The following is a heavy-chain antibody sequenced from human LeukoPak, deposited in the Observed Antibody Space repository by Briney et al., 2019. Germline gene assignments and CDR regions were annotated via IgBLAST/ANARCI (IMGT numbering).Heavy chain of an antibody. CDR2: INWNGGST. Sequence: GGSLRLSCAASGFTFSSYGMHWVRQAPGKGLEWVSGINWNGGSTGYADSVKGRFTISRDNARNSLYLQMNSLRAEDAAVYYCARVYYGHEGGWFFDYWGQGTLVTVSS. CDR3: ARVYYGHEGGWFFDY. J-gene: IGHJ4*02. V-gene: IGHV3-20*04. CDR1: GFTFSSYG. D-gene: IGHD3-10*01.